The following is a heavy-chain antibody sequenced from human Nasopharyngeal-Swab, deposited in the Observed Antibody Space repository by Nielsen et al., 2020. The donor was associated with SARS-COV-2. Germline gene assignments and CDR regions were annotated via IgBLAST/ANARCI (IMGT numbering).Heavy chain of an antibody. J-gene: IGHJ6*02. Sequence: GSLRLSCAASGFTFSSYGMHWVRQAPGKGLEWVAVIWYDGSNKYYADSVKGRFTISRDNSKNTLYLQMNSLRAEDTAVYYCVRESPVTMIVDYYYGMDVWGQGTTVTVSS. CDR3: VRESPVTMIVDYYYGMDV. CDR1: GFTFSSYG. D-gene: IGHD3-22*01. V-gene: IGHV3-33*01. CDR2: IWYDGSNK.